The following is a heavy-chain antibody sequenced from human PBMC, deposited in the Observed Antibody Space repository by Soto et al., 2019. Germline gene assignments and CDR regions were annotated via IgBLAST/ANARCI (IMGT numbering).Heavy chain of an antibody. CDR2: ISGSGGST. J-gene: IGHJ4*02. Sequence: EVQLLESGGGLVQPGGSLRLSCAASGFTFSSYAMSWVRQAPGKGLEWVSAISGSGGSTYYADSVKGRFTISRDNSKNTLYLQMNSLRAEDTAVYYCATTMSITMVRGVMGFDYWGQGTLVTVSS. CDR1: GFTFSSYA. CDR3: ATTMSITMVRGVMGFDY. V-gene: IGHV3-23*01. D-gene: IGHD3-10*01.